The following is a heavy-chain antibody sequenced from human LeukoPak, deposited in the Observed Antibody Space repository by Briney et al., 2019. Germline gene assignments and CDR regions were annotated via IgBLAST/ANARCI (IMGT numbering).Heavy chain of an antibody. CDR1: GGSISSGAYS. V-gene: IGHV4-30-2*01. D-gene: IGHD2-15*01. J-gene: IGHJ6*02. CDR3: ARYCSGGSCYNGMDV. CDR2: IYHSGST. Sequence: SETLSLTCVVSGGSISSGAYSWSWIRQPPGKGLEWIGYIYHSGSTYYNPSLKSRVTISIDRSKNQFSLKLSSVTAADTAVYYCARYCSGGSCYNGMDVWGQGTTVTVSS.